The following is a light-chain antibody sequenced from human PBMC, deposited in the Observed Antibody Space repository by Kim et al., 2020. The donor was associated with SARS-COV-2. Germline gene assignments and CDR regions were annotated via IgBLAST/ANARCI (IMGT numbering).Light chain of an antibody. V-gene: IGKV3-20*01. J-gene: IGKJ2*01. CDR1: PSVVSSF. Sequence: FAPVERATLSCRASPSVVSSFLAWFPQKPGQPPRLLLHDASSRATVIPDRFSGSGSVTAFTLTLRRLGPAAFAVCSCPPYGISPYTFGPGTPLAI. CDR2: DAS. CDR3: PPYGISPYT.